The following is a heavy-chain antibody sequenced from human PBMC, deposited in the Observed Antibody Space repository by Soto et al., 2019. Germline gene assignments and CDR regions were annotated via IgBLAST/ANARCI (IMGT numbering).Heavy chain of an antibody. CDR2: IWYDGSNK. CDR3: ARAFKIEVFMGGMAA. Sequence: QVQLVESGGGVVQPGRSLRLSCAASGFTFSSYGMHWVRQAPGKGLEWVAVIWYDGSNKYYADSVKGRFTISRDNSKNTLNLKRKGLRAGDTAVYYCARAFKIEVFMGGMAAGGKGTPVPVSS. J-gene: IGHJ6*04. CDR1: GFTFSSYG. D-gene: IGHD3-22*01. V-gene: IGHV3-33*01.